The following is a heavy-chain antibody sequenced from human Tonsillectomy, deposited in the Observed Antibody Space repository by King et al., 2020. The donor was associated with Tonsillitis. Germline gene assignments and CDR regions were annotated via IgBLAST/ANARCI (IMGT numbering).Heavy chain of an antibody. CDR2: IYYSGST. J-gene: IGHJ3*02. V-gene: IGHV4-59*01. Sequence: QLQESGPGLVKPSETLSLTCTVSGDSIRTYYWSWIRQPPGKGLEWIVYIYYSGSTNYNPSLKSRVTISVDTFKNQLSLNLNSVTAADTAVYYCARGPNGGNLLFDIGGQGTVVTVSS. CDR3: ARGPNGGNLLFDI. D-gene: IGHD4-23*01. CDR1: GDSIRTYY.